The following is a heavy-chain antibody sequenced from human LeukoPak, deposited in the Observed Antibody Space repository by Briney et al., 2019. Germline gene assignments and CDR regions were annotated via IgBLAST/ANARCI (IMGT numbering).Heavy chain of an antibody. D-gene: IGHD5-12*01. CDR3: ARVRNSGFRYVDS. CDR1: GYTFTDYY. V-gene: IGHV1-2*02. CDR2: INPSSGGT. Sequence: ASVKVSCKASGYTFTDYYMHWVRQAPGQGLEWMGWINPSSGGTNYAQKFQGRVTVTRDTSISTAYMDLSRLRSDDTAVYYCARVRNSGFRYVDSWGQGTLVTVSS. J-gene: IGHJ4*02.